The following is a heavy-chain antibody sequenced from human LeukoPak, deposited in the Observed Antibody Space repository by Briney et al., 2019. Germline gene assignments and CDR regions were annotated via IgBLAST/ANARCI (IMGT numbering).Heavy chain of an antibody. Sequence: GTSVKVSCKASGFTFTSSAMQWVRQARGQRLEWIGWIVVGSGNTNYAQKFQERVTIARDMSTSTAYMELSSLRSEDTAVYYCAALLGYYYDSSGLPIDPWGQGTLVTVSS. V-gene: IGHV1-58*02. D-gene: IGHD3-22*01. J-gene: IGHJ5*02. CDR3: AALLGYYYDSSGLPIDP. CDR1: GFTFTSSA. CDR2: IVVGSGNT.